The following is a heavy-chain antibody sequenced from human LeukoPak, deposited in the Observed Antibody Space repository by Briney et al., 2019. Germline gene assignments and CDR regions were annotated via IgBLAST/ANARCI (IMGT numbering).Heavy chain of an antibody. V-gene: IGHV3-30*18. J-gene: IGHJ4*02. CDR1: GFTFSSYG. CDR2: ISYDGSNK. Sequence: GGSLRLSCAASGFTFSSYGMHWVRQAPGKGLEWVAVISYDGSNKYYADSVKGRFTISRDNSKNTLYQQMNNLRAEDTAVYYCAKAPVKYVSGSFFDYWGQGTLVTISS. D-gene: IGHD3-10*01. CDR3: AKAPVKYVSGSFFDY.